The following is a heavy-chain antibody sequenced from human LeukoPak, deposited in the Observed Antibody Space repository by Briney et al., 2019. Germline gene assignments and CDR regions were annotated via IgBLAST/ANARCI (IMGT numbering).Heavy chain of an antibody. D-gene: IGHD3-16*01. CDR2: INDNGAGT. CDR1: GFTFSSYA. Sequence: GGSLRLSGAASGFTFSSYAMSWVRQAPGEGLKWFSTINDNGAGTYYADSVKGRFTISRDNSYNTVSLQMNSLRDEDTGVYFCAKGLRTGVGPYMGYHYYMDVWGKGATVTVSS. V-gene: IGHV3-23*01. J-gene: IGHJ6*03. CDR3: AKGLRTGVGPYMGYHYYMDV.